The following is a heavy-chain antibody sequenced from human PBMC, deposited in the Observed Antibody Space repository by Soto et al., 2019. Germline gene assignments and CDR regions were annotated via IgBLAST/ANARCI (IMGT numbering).Heavy chain of an antibody. CDR1: GFTVSSNY. J-gene: IGHJ6*03. D-gene: IGHD3-22*01. Sequence: GGSLRLSCAASGFTVSSNYMSWVRQAPGKGLEWVSVIYSGGSTYYADSVKGRFTISRDNSKNTLYLQMNSLRAEDTAVYYCAISVVVTYYYYYYMDVWGKGTTVTVSS. V-gene: IGHV3-66*01. CDR3: AISVVVTYYYYYYMDV. CDR2: IYSGGST.